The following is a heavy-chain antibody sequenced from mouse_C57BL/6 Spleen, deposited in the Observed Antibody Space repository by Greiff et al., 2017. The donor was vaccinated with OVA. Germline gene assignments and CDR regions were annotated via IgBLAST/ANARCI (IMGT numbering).Heavy chain of an antibody. Sequence: VQLQQSGPELVKPGASVKISCKASGYSFTSYYIHWVKQRPGQGLAWIGWIYPGSGNTKYNEKFKGKATLTADTSSSTAYMQLSSLTSEDSAVYYCARDYYGRGAMDYWGQGTSVTVSS. D-gene: IGHD1-1*01. CDR2: IYPGSGNT. V-gene: IGHV1-66*01. J-gene: IGHJ4*01. CDR1: GYSFTSYY. CDR3: ARDYYGRGAMDY.